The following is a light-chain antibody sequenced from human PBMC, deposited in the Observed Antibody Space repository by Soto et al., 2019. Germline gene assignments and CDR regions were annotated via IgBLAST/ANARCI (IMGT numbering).Light chain of an antibody. CDR1: SRDVGLYDF. CDR3: CSYAGGNTYV. J-gene: IGLJ1*01. Sequence: QSALTQPASVSGSPGQSITISCPGTSRDVGLYDFVSWFQQHPGKAPKLLIYDGSERPSGVSNRFSASESGNTASLTISGLPAEDEADYVCCSYAGGNTYVFGSGTKLTVL. V-gene: IGLV2-23*01. CDR2: DGS.